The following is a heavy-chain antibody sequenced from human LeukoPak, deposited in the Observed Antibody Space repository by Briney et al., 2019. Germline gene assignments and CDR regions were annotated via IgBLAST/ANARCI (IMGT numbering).Heavy chain of an antibody. Sequence: SETLSLTCTVSGVSISNYYWSWIRQPAGKGLEGIGRIHTSGSTNYNPSLESRVTVSVDTSKNQFSLKLSSVPAADTAVYYCARVGMVGGFNWFDPWGQGTLVTVSS. D-gene: IGHD3-10*01. CDR2: IHTSGST. CDR3: ARVGMVGGFNWFDP. CDR1: GVSISNYY. V-gene: IGHV4-4*07. J-gene: IGHJ5*02.